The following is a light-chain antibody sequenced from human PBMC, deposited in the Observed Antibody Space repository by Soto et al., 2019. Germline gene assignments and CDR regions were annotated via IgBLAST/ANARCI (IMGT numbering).Light chain of an antibody. Sequence: SYELTQPPSVSVSPGQTASITCSGDKLGDKYACWYQQKPGQSPVLVIYQDSKRPSGIPERFSGSNSGNTATLTISGTQAXXXXXXXXXAWDSSTRVVFGGGTKLT. V-gene: IGLV3-1*01. CDR3: XAWDSSTRVV. CDR2: QDS. CDR1: KLGDKY. J-gene: IGLJ2*01.